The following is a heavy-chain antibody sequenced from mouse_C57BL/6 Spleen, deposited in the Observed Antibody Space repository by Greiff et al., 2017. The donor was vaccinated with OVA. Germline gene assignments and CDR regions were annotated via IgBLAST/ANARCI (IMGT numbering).Heavy chain of an antibody. CDR3: TANWDFDY. Sequence: EVKLMESGGGLVQPGGSMKLSCVASGFTFSNYWMNWVRQSPEKGLEWVAQIRLKSDNYATHYAVSVKGRFTISRDDSKSSVYLQMNNLRAEDTGIYYCTANWDFDYWGQGTTLTVSS. J-gene: IGHJ2*01. CDR1: GFTFSNYW. CDR2: IRLKSDNYAT. V-gene: IGHV6-3*01. D-gene: IGHD4-1*01.